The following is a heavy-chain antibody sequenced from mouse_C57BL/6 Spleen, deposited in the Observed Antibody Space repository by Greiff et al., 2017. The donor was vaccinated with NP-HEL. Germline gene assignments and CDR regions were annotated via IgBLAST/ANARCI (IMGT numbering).Heavy chain of an antibody. CDR1: GYTFTSYW. V-gene: IGHV1-69*01. CDR3: AREGGGKGFAY. D-gene: IGHD2-1*01. J-gene: IGHJ3*01. CDR2: IDPSDSYT. Sequence: QVQLQQPGAELVMPGASVKLSCKASGYTFTSYWMHWVKQRPGQGLEWIGEIDPSDSYTNYNQKFKGKSTLTVDKSSSTAYMQLSSLTSEDSGVYYCAREGGGKGFAYWGQGTLVTVSA.